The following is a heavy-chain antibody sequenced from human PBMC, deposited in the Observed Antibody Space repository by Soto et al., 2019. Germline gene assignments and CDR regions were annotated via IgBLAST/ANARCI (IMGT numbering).Heavy chain of an antibody. D-gene: IGHD5-18*01. CDR1: GGSISSHY. J-gene: IGHJ4*02. V-gene: IGHV4-59*11. Sequence: SETLSLTCTVSGGSISSHYWSWIRQPPGKGLEWIGYIYYSGSTNYNPSLKSRVTISVDTSKNQFSLKLSSVTAADTAVYYCARTLYSYGPRFDYWGQGTLVTVSS. CDR3: ARTLYSYGPRFDY. CDR2: IYYSGST.